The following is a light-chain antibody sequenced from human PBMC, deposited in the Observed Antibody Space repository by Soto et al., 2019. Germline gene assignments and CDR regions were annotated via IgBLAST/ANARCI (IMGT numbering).Light chain of an antibody. CDR2: EVT. J-gene: IGLJ1*01. Sequence: QSVLTQPASVSASPGQSISISCTGTSSDGGTYDSVSWYQQHSGKAPKLIIYEVTNRPSGVSNRFSGSKSGNTASLTISGLQPEDEGDYYCSSYRTSGTLYVFGTGTKLTVL. V-gene: IGLV2-14*03. CDR3: SSYRTSGTLYV. CDR1: SSDGGTYDS.